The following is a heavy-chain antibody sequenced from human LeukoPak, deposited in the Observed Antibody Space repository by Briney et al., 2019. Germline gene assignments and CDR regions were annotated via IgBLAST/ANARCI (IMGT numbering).Heavy chain of an antibody. D-gene: IGHD3-10*01. Sequence: GGSLRLSCAASGFIFRNYEMNWVRQAPGKGLEWVSFISSSGSDIYYADSVKGRFTISRDNAKSSLYLQMNSLRADDTAVYYCASDQSGVKDFDYWGQGTLVTVSS. CDR3: ASDQSGVKDFDY. J-gene: IGHJ4*02. V-gene: IGHV3-48*03. CDR2: ISSSGSDI. CDR1: GFIFRNYE.